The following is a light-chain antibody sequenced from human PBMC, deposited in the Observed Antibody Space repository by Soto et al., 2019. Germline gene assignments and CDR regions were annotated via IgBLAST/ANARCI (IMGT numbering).Light chain of an antibody. CDR2: DAS. CDR1: QSVSSSY. V-gene: IGKV3-20*01. Sequence: EIVLTQSPGTLSLSPGERATLSCRASQSVSSSYLAWYQQKPGQAPRLLIFDASSRATGISDRFSGSGSETDFTLTISRLEPEDFAVYYCQQYGRSPWTFGQGTKVEVK. J-gene: IGKJ1*01. CDR3: QQYGRSPWT.